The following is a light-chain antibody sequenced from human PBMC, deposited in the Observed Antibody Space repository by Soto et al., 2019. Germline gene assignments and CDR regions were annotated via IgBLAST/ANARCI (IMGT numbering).Light chain of an antibody. J-gene: IGKJ1*01. Sequence: EIVLTQSPGTLSLSPGERATLSCGASQSVSSLAWYQQKPSQAPRLLIFRASTRATGIPDRFSGSGSGTDFTLTISRLEPEDFAVYYCREYGDSPPWPFGQGTKVEFK. CDR1: QSVSS. CDR2: RAS. CDR3: REYGDSPPWP. V-gene: IGKV3-20*01.